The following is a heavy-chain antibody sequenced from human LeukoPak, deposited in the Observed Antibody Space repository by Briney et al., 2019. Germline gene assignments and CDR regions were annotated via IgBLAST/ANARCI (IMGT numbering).Heavy chain of an antibody. V-gene: IGHV3-9*01. Sequence: GGSLRLSCAGSGFIFNNYAMHWVRQPPGKGLEWVSGISWNSGTIDYADSVRGRFTISRDNAKNSLYLQMDSLRAEDTAVYYCARVMVTMIVVVPLGYWGQGTLVTVSS. CDR3: ARVMVTMIVVVPLGY. CDR2: ISWNSGTI. J-gene: IGHJ4*02. CDR1: GFIFNNYA. D-gene: IGHD3-22*01.